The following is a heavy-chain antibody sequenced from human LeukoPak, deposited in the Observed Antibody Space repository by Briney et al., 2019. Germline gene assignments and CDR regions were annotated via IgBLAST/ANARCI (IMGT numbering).Heavy chain of an antibody. V-gene: IGHV4-59*11. Sequence: PETLSLTCTVSSASISSLHWTWIRQPPGKGLEYIGYVFYDESTNYNPSLRSRVTISVDTSKEQFSLKLSSVTPEDTAVYYCASGMAAQAGSFFYYYFIDGWAKGTTVTVSS. CDR1: SASISSLH. CDR2: VFYDEST. D-gene: IGHD2-15*01. CDR3: ASGMAAQAGSFFYYYFIDG. J-gene: IGHJ6*04.